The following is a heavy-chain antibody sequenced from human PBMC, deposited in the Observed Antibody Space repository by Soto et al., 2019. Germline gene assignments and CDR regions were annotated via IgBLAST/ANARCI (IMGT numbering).Heavy chain of an antibody. D-gene: IGHD6-13*01. J-gene: IGHJ4*02. CDR3: AKPRRTSSWYLLDY. Sequence: RVRQAQGKGLEWVSAISGSGGSTYYADSVKGRFTISRDNSKNTLYLQMNSLRAEDTAVYYCAKPRRTSSWYLLDYWGQGTLVTVSS. V-gene: IGHV3-23*01. CDR2: ISGSGGST.